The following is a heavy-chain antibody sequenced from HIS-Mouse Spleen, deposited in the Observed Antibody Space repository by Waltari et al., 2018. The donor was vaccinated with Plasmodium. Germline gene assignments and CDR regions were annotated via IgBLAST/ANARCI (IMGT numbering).Heavy chain of an antibody. J-gene: IGHJ4*02. V-gene: IGHV3-53*02. D-gene: IGHD7-27*01. CDR1: GFTRSGNY. Sequence: EVQQVGTGGGWVQAGGSLRLSCAASGFTRSGNYRSGVRQAPGKGVEWVSVIYSGGSTYYADSVKGRFTISRDNSKNTLYLQMNSLRAEDTAVYYCARAAIAWGSPYYFDYWARERWSPSPQ. CDR2: IYSGGST. CDR3: ARAAIAWGSPYYFDY.